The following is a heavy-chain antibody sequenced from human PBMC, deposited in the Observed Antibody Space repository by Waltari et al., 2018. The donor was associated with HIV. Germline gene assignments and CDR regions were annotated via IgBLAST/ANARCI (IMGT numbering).Heavy chain of an antibody. CDR2: ICWNCCGI. CDR1: GFPFDDYA. J-gene: IGHJ3*02. CDR3: SKDGSAVGLGAFDI. Sequence: EVQLVESGGGLVQPGRSLRLSCAASGFPFDDYAMHWVRKAPGKGLECVSVICWNCCGIGYADSVNGRFTISMDNAKNSLYLQMNSLRAEDTALYYCSKDGSAVGLGAFDIWGQGTMVTVSS. V-gene: IGHV3-9*01. D-gene: IGHD3-16*01.